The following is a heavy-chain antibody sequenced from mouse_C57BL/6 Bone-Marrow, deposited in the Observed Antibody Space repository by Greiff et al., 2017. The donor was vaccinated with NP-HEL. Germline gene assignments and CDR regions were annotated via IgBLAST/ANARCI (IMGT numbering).Heavy chain of an antibody. D-gene: IGHD1-1*01. Sequence: EVQLQQSGPELVKPGASVKISCKASGYTFTDYYMNWVKQSHGKSLEWIGDINPNNGGTSYNQKFKGKATLTVDKSSSTAYMELRSLTSEDSAVYYCARGVVDWYFDVWGTGTTVTVSS. CDR1: GYTFTDYY. CDR2: INPNNGGT. CDR3: ARGVVDWYFDV. J-gene: IGHJ1*03. V-gene: IGHV1-26*01.